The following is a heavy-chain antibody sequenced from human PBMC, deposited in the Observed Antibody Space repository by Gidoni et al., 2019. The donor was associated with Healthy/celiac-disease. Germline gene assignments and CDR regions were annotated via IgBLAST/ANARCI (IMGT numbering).Heavy chain of an antibody. CDR1: GLTFSSYA. Sequence: EVQLLESGGGVVQPGGSLRLSCAASGLTFSSYAMCWVRQAPGKGLEWVSAISGSGGSTYYADSGKGRFTISRDNSKNTLYLQMNSLRAEDTAVYYCRVAGGIDAFDIWGQGTMVTVSS. V-gene: IGHV3-23*01. CDR3: RVAGGIDAFDI. J-gene: IGHJ3*02. CDR2: ISGSGGST. D-gene: IGHD3-16*01.